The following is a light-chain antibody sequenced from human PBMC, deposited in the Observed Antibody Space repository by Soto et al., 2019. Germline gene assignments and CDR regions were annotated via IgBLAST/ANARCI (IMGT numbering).Light chain of an antibody. CDR2: DVT. V-gene: IGLV2-11*01. CDR1: SSDVGGYNY. J-gene: IGLJ1*01. Sequence: QSALTQPRSVSGSPGQSVTISCRGTSSDVGGYNYVSWFQHHPGKAPKLMIYDVTDRPSGVPDRFSGSKSGNTASLTISGLQAEDEADYYCCSYAGTYTYVFGTGTKLTVL. CDR3: CSYAGTYTYV.